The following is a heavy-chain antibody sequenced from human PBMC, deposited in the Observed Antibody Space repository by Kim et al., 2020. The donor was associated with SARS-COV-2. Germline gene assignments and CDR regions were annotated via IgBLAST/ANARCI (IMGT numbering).Heavy chain of an antibody. Sequence: YAAPVKGRFTISRDDSKNTLYLQMNSLKTEDTAVYYCTTDRSDTSDYFFGRWGQGALVTVSS. CDR3: TTDRSDTSDYFFGR. J-gene: IGHJ4*02. D-gene: IGHD3-22*01. V-gene: IGHV3-15*01.